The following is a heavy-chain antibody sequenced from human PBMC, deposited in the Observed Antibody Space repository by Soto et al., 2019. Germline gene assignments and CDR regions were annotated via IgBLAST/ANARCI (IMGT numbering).Heavy chain of an antibody. CDR1: GFTVSSKY. D-gene: IGHD4-17*01. CDR3: ARAPPERRMTTVTRIYFDY. CDR2: IYSGGST. Sequence: EVQLVESGGGLVQPGGSLRLSCAASGFTVSSKYMSWVRQAPGKGLEWVSVIYSGGSTYYADSVKGRFTISRDNSKNTLYLQRNSLRAEDTAVYYWARAPPERRMTTVTRIYFDYWGQGTLVTVSS. J-gene: IGHJ4*02. V-gene: IGHV3-66*01.